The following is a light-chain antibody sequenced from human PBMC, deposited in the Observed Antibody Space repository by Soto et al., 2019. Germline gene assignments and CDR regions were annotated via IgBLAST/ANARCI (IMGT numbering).Light chain of an antibody. CDR2: DDS. Sequence: SYELTQPPSVSVAPGQTARITRGGNNIGSKSVHWDQQKPGQAPVLVVYDDSDRPSGIPERFSGSNSGNTATLTISRVEAGDEADYYCQVWDSSSDHVVFGGGTTLTVL. V-gene: IGLV3-21*02. CDR1: NIGSKS. J-gene: IGLJ2*01. CDR3: QVWDSSSDHVV.